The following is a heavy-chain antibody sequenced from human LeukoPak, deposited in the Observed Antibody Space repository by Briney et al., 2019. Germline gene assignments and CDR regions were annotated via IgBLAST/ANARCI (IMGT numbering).Heavy chain of an antibody. D-gene: IGHD1-26*01. V-gene: IGHV4-38-2*02. Sequence: SGTLSLTCTVSGYSIDSGFYCGWIRHPPGKRLVWIANIYHSGSTYYNPSLQSRVNISVDTSKNQFSLNLATVAATDTAMYYCARVGYSGSYYHAFEIWGQGAMVTVSS. CDR1: GYSIDSGFY. CDR3: ARVGYSGSYYHAFEI. CDR2: IYHSGST. J-gene: IGHJ3*02.